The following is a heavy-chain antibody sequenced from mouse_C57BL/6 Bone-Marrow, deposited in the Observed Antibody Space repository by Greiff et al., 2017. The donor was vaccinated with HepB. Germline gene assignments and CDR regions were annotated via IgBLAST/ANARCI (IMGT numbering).Heavy chain of an antibody. V-gene: IGHV5-6*01. J-gene: IGHJ3*01. Sequence: EVKLVESGGDLVKPGGSLKLSCAASGFTFSSYAMSWVRQTPDKRLEWVATISSGGSYIYYPDSVKGRFTIYRDNAKNTLYLQMSSLKSEDTAMYCCARQGVWLRCWFAYWGQGTLVTGSA. D-gene: IGHD2-2*01. CDR2: ISSGGSYI. CDR3: ARQGVWLRCWFAY. CDR1: GFTFSSYA.